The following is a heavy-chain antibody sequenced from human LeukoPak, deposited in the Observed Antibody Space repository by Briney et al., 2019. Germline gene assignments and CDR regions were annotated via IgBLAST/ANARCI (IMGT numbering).Heavy chain of an antibody. CDR3: ARDLPTTVTTGWFDP. Sequence: PSETLSLTCTVSGGSISSYYWSWIRQPAGKGLEWIGRIYTSGSTNYNPSLKSRVTMSVDTSKNQFSLKLSSVTAADTAVYYCARDLPTTVTTGWFDPWRQGTLVTVSS. CDR2: IYTSGST. D-gene: IGHD4-11*01. J-gene: IGHJ5*02. CDR1: GGSISSYY. V-gene: IGHV4-4*07.